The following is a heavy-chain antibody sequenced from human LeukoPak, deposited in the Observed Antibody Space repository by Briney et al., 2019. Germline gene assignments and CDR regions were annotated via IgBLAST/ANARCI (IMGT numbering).Heavy chain of an antibody. Sequence: GGPLRLSCAASGFIFRHYSINGVRQSPGKGLVWVASISYGDGTAFYAGSVKGRFIVSRDNSRSTLYLQMASLRAEDTAIYYCAKDRGYTGYDSGGIEFWGQGTLVTVSS. CDR3: AKDRGYTGYDSGGIEF. CDR2: ISYGDGTA. D-gene: IGHD5-12*01. J-gene: IGHJ4*02. CDR1: GFIFRHYS. V-gene: IGHV3-23*01.